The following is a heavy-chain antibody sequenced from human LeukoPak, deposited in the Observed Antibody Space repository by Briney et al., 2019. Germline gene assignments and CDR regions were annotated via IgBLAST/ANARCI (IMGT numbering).Heavy chain of an antibody. CDR2: IYHSGST. CDR3: ARGDHDILTGYSIFDY. J-gene: IGHJ4*02. D-gene: IGHD3-9*01. CDR1: GGSISSGGYS. Sequence: SETLSLTCAVSGGSISSGGYSWSWIRQPPGEGLEWIGYIYHSGSTYYNPSLKSRVTISVDRSENQFSLKLSSVTAADTAVYYCARGDHDILTGYSIFDYWGQGTLVTVSS. V-gene: IGHV4-30-2*01.